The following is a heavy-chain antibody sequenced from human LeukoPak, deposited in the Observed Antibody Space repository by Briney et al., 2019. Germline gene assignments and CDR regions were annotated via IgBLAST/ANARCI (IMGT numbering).Heavy chain of an antibody. D-gene: IGHD2-8*01. J-gene: IGHJ4*02. CDR2: ISSSSSTT. CDR3: ARIMGLDY. CDR1: GFTFSSFG. Sequence: GSLRLSCAASGFTFSSFGMNWVRQTPGKGPEWVSYISSSSSTTYYADSVKGRFTISRDNAKNSLYLQMNSLRDEDSAVYYCARIMGLDYWGQGTLVTVSS. V-gene: IGHV3-48*02.